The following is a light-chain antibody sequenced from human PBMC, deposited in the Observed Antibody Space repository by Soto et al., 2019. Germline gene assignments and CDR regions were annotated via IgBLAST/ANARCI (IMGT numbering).Light chain of an antibody. J-gene: IGKJ5*01. Sequence: ILLTQSPGTXXLXPXXXXTLSCSTIQSVSSYLAWYQQKPGQAPRLLIYDASNRATGIPARFSGSGSGTDFTLTISSLEPEDFAVYYCQQRSNWPPSITFGQGTRLEIK. CDR3: QQRSNWPPSIT. V-gene: IGKV3-11*01. CDR2: DAS. CDR1: QSVSSY.